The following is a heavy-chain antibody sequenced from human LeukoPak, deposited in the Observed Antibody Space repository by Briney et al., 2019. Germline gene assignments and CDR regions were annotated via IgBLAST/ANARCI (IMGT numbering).Heavy chain of an antibody. V-gene: IGHV3-73*01. D-gene: IGHD3-10*01. CDR1: GFTFSDSA. CDR3: TRLTMVRGLILYFDY. Sequence: GSLRLSCAASGFTFSDSAMHWVRQASGKGLEWVGRIRSKANTYATAYAASVKGRFTISRDDSKNTAYLQMTSLKAEDTAVYYCTRLTMVRGLILYFDYWSQGTLVTVSS. J-gene: IGHJ4*02. CDR2: IRSKANTYAT.